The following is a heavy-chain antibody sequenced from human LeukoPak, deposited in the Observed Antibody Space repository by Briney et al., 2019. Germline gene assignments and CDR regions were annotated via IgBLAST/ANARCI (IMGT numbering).Heavy chain of an antibody. CDR3: ARSGASYYDILTGSYFDY. CDR2: ISAYNGNT. CDR1: GYTFTAYY. V-gene: IGHV1-18*04. J-gene: IGHJ4*02. D-gene: IGHD3-9*01. Sequence: ASVKVSCTASGYTFTAYYIVWVRQAPGQGLEWMGWISAYNGNTNYIQKLQGRVTMTTDTSTSTAYMELRSLRSDDTAVYYCARSGASYYDILTGSYFDYWGQGTLVTVSS.